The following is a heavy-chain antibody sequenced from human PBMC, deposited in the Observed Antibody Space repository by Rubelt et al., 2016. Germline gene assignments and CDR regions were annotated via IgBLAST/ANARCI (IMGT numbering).Heavy chain of an antibody. V-gene: IGHV3-7*03. Sequence: EVQLLESGGGLVQPGGSLRPSCAASGFTSANFWMSWVRQAPGKGLQWVASMNPDGSQKFYVDSVKGRFTVPKDNVVNSLYMQMSGLRAEETAVYYCARGDGHTPTFDYWGQGTLVTVSS. D-gene: IGHD5-24*01. J-gene: IGHJ4*02. CDR3: ARGDGHTPTFDY. CDR2: MNPDGSQK. CDR1: GFTSANFW.